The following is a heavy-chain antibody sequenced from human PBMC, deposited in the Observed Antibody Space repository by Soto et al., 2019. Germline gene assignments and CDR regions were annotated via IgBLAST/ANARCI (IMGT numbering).Heavy chain of an antibody. V-gene: IGHV3-33*01. Sequence: MXLFCAASGFTFRYYVMHWVRQAPCKGLEWVAVIWYDGSNKYYADSVKGRFTISRDNSKNTLYLQMNSLRAEDTAVYYCASGYCSGGSCPTMHYFDYWGQGTVVTVS. CDR1: GFTFRYYV. D-gene: IGHD2-15*01. CDR3: ASGYCSGGSCPTMHYFDY. J-gene: IGHJ4*02. CDR2: IWYDGSNK.